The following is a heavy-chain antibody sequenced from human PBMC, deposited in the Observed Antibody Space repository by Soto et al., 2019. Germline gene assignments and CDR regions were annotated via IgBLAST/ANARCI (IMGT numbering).Heavy chain of an antibody. CDR2: VNPILSMS. Sequence: SLKVSRKAPDATCCFYSINWVRQAPGLGLEWMGRVNPILSMSNYAQRFQGRVTMTADKSTSTAYMELSVLRFVDTAMYYCATSYGSGYRVVDYWG. V-gene: IGHV1-69*02. CDR3: ATSYGSGYRVVDY. D-gene: IGHD3-10*01. J-gene: IGHJ4*01. CDR1: DATCCFYS.